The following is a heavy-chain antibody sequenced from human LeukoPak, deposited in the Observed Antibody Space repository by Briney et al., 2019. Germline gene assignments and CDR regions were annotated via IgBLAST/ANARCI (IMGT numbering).Heavy chain of an antibody. CDR2: IYYSGST. Sequence: SETLSLTCTVSGGSISSYYWRWIRQPPGKGLEWIGCIYYSGSTNYNPSLKSRSTIPVARSKNQFSLKLSSVTAADTAVYYCARVRRGNSGGVWFDPWGQGTLVTVSS. D-gene: IGHD4-23*01. V-gene: IGHV4-59*01. CDR1: GGSISSYY. CDR3: ARVRRGNSGGVWFDP. J-gene: IGHJ5*02.